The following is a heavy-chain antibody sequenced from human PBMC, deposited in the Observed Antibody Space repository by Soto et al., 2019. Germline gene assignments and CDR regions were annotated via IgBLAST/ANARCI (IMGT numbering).Heavy chain of an antibody. J-gene: IGHJ6*02. V-gene: IGHV1-18*01. CDR1: GYPFTSYG. CDR3: ARGKWEILPSLDYYYYYGMDV. Sequence: ASVKFSCKASGYPFTSYGISWVRHAPEQGLEWMGWISAYNGNTNYAQKLQGRVTLPTDTSTSTAYMEPRSLRSDDTAVYYCARGKWEILPSLDYYYYYGMDVWGQGTTVTVSS. CDR2: ISAYNGNT. D-gene: IGHD1-26*01.